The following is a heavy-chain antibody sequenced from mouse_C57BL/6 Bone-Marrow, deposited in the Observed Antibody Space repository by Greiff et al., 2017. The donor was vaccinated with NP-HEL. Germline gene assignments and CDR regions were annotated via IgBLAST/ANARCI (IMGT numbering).Heavy chain of an antibody. CDR3: ANYYGSSYGGYAMDY. V-gene: IGHV1-74*01. Sequence: VQLQQPGAELVKPGASVKVSCKASGYTFTSYWMHWVKQRPGQGLEWIGRIHPSDSDTNYNQKFKGKATLTVDKSSSTAYMQLSSLTSEDSAVYYCANYYGSSYGGYAMDYWGQGTSVTVSS. J-gene: IGHJ4*01. D-gene: IGHD1-1*01. CDR2: IHPSDSDT. CDR1: GYTFTSYW.